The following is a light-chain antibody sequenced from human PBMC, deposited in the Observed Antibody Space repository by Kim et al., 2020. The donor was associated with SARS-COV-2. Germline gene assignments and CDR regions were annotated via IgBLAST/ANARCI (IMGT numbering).Light chain of an antibody. V-gene: IGKV1-5*03. J-gene: IGKJ1*01. CDR3: QQYKTYPWT. CDR2: MAS. CDR1: QNINSV. Sequence: AFVGDKVATTCRASQNINSVLAWYQQKPGKAPKLLIYMASSLESGVPSRFSGSESGTEFTLTISSLQPDDFATYYCQQYKTYPWTFGQGTKVDIK.